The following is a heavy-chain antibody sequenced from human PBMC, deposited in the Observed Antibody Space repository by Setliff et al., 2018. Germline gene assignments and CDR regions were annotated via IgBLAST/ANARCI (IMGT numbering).Heavy chain of an antibody. CDR3: ARDLYDYVWGTYRYHDAFDI. J-gene: IGHJ3*02. V-gene: IGHV4-61*10. Sequence: SETLSLTCTVSGDSISSGTYYLSYWAWIRQPAGKGLEWIGQIYYSGSTNYTPSLKSRVTISVDTSKNQFSLKLSSVTAADTAVYYCARDLYDYVWGTYRYHDAFDIWGQGTMVTVSS. CDR2: IYYSGST. CDR1: GDSISSGTYY. D-gene: IGHD3-16*02.